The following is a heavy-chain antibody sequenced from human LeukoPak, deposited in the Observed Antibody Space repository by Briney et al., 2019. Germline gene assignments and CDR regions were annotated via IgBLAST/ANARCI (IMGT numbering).Heavy chain of an antibody. CDR3: ARGRSYYDSSRYYYYDAFDM. CDR2: IYYSGST. CDR1: GGSISSSSYY. D-gene: IGHD3-22*01. V-gene: IGHV4-39*01. J-gene: IGHJ3*02. Sequence: PSETLSLTCTVSGGSISSSSYYWGWIRQPPGKGLEWIGSIYYSGSTYYNPSLKSRVTISVDTSKNQFSLKLSSVTAADTAVYYCARGRSYYDSSRYYYYDAFDMWGQGTMVTVSS.